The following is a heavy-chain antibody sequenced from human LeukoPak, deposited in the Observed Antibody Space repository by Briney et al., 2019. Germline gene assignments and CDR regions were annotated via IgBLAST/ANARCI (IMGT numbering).Heavy chain of an antibody. V-gene: IGHV3-21*01. CDR1: GFTFSSYS. J-gene: IGHJ5*02. CDR3: ARTMVRGVIITP. CDR2: ISSSNSYI. D-gene: IGHD3-10*01. Sequence: PGGSLRLSCAASGFTFSSYSMNWVRQAPGKGLEWVSSISSSNSYIYYADSVKGRFTISRDNAKNSLYLQMNSLRAEDTAVYYCARTMVRGVIITPWSQGTLVTVSS.